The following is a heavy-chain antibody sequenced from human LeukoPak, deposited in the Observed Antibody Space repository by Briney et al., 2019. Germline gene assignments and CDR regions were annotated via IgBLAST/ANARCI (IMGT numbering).Heavy chain of an antibody. CDR3: AKMRGQYYHSYYMDA. V-gene: IGHV3-23*01. J-gene: IGHJ6*03. Sequence: GGSLRLSCAASGFIFISYAMSWVRQAPGKGREWVSYGGSGGITYCADSVKGRFTVSRENSKSTLYLQMNSLSAEDTAVYYCAKMRGQYYHSYYMDAWGKGTTVTVSS. CDR2: GGSGGIT. CDR1: GFIFISYA.